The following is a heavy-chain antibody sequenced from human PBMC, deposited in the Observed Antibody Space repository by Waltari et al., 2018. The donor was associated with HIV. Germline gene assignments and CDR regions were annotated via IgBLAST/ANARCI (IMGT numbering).Heavy chain of an antibody. CDR1: GGTFSSYA. D-gene: IGHD3-22*01. CDR3: ARDPAEYYYDSSGYYWGAFDI. Sequence: QVQLVQSGAEVKKPGSSVKVSCKASGGTFSSYAISWVRPAPGHGLGWMGGIIPIFGTANYAQKFQGRVTITADESTSTAYMELSSLRSEDTAVYYCARDPAEYYYDSSGYYWGAFDIWGQGTMVTVSS. CDR2: IIPIFGTA. J-gene: IGHJ3*02. V-gene: IGHV1-69*12.